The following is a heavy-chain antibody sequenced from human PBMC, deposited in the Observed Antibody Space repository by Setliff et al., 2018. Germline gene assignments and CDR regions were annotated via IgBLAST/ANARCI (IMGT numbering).Heavy chain of an antibody. D-gene: IGHD3-3*01. V-gene: IGHV4-61*09. CDR1: GDSINSRTNY. J-gene: IGHJ6*03. Sequence: SETLSLTCTVSGDSINSRTNYWSWIRQPAGKGPEWIGHIYASWSTNYNPSLKSRVTISLDTSKNQFSLSLTSVTAADTAVYYCARMSGFQYIDVWGKGTTVTVSS. CDR2: IYASWST. CDR3: ARMSGFQYIDV.